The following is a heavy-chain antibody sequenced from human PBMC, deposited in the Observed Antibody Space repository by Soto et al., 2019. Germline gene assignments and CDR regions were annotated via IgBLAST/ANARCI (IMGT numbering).Heavy chain of an antibody. J-gene: IGHJ4*02. CDR3: ARGTITYDY. D-gene: IGHD3-16*01. CDR2: INHRGST. V-gene: IGHV4-34*01. Sequence: QVQLQQWGAGLLKPSEPLSLTCAVYGGSFSGYYWSWIRQPPGKVLEWIGEINHRGSTNYNPSLKSRVTISVDTSQNQFSLKLSSVTAADTAVYYCARGTITYDYWGQGTLVTVSS. CDR1: GGSFSGYY.